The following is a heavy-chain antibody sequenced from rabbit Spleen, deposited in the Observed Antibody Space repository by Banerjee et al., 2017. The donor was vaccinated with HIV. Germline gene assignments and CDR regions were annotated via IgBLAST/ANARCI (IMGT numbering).Heavy chain of an antibody. D-gene: IGHD4-1*01. J-gene: IGHJ4*01. CDR3: VREVAAKFSL. CDR1: GFTISSSDY. Sequence: QLVESGGGLVQPGGSLTLTCTASGFTISSSDYMCWVRQAPGKGLEWIGYIDPVFGITYYANWVNGRFTISSHNAQNTLFLQLNSLTAADTATYFCVREVAAKFSLWGQGTLVTVS. CDR2: IDPVFGIT. V-gene: IGHV1S7*01.